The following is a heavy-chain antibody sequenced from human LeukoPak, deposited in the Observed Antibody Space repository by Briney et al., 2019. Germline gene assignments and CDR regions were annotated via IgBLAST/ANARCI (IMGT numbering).Heavy chain of an antibody. D-gene: IGHD2-21*02. CDR1: GDSISSGDYY. CDR2: ISSSGST. Sequence: PSETLSLTCTVSGDSISSGDYYWSWIRQPAGKGLEWIGRISSSGSTNYNPSLKSRVTISVDTSKNQFSLKLSSVTAADTAVYYCARDWRYCGGDCYSDWFDPWGQGTLVTVSS. V-gene: IGHV4-61*02. CDR3: ARDWRYCGGDCYSDWFDP. J-gene: IGHJ5*02.